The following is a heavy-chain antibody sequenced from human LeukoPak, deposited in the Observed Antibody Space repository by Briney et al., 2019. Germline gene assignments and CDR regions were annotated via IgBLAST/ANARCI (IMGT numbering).Heavy chain of an antibody. Sequence: PSETLSLTCAVYGGSFSGYYWSWIRQPPGKGLEWIGEINHSGSTNYNPSLKSRVTISVDTSKNQFSLKLSSVTAADTAVYYCARKRIVAKLDYWGQGTLVTVSS. D-gene: IGHD2-15*01. CDR1: GGSFSGYY. CDR3: ARKRIVAKLDY. V-gene: IGHV4-34*01. J-gene: IGHJ4*02. CDR2: INHSGST.